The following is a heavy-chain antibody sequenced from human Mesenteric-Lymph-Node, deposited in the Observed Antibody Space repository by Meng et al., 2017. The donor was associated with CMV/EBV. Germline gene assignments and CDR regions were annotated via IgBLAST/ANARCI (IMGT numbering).Heavy chain of an antibody. CDR1: GDSIISSMW. Sequence: LTCAASGDSIISSMWWSWVRQPPGKGLEWIGEIYHSGTTSYNPSLNSRITISIDKSKNQFSLKVNSVTAADTAVYYCAGGISYSWVSWGQGTLVTVSS. CDR2: IYHSGTT. V-gene: IGHV4-4*02. CDR3: AGGISYSWVS. J-gene: IGHJ5*02. D-gene: IGHD4-11*01.